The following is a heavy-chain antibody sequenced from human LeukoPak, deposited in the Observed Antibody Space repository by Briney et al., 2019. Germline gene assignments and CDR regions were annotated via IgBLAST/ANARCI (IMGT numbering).Heavy chain of an antibody. CDR2: INLDGNEK. J-gene: IGHJ5*02. CDR1: GFTFSDYW. D-gene: IGHD1-14*01. V-gene: IGHV3-7*01. CDR3: ARHTTLDP. Sequence: GGSLRLSCAGSGFTFSDYWMSWVRQAPGKGLEWVANINLDGNEKHYVDSVKGRFTISRDNAKNSLFLHMNSLRAEDTAIYYRARHTTLDPWGQGALVTVSS.